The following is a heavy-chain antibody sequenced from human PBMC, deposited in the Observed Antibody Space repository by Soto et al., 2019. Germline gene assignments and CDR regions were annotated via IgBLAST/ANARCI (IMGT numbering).Heavy chain of an antibody. Sequence: EVQLVESGGGLVQPGGSLRLSCEASGFTFSSYCMTWVRQAPGKGLEWVAHIKQDGSERYYVDSVKGRFTISRDNAKNSLYLQMNSLSAEDAAVYYCARVPSTRDIWSYWVGGRYYYYYMYVWGKGTKGTVSS. J-gene: IGHJ6*03. CDR2: IKQDGSER. V-gene: IGHV3-7*04. CDR1: GFTFSSYC. CDR3: ARVPSTRDIWSYWVGGRYYYYYMYV. D-gene: IGHD1-26*01.